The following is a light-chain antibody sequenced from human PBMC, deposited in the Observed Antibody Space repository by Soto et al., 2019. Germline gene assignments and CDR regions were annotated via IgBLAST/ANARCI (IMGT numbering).Light chain of an antibody. CDR3: QQYSSSPYT. Sequence: DIPMTQSPATLSASVGDRVTITCRASQSISTWLAWYQQKSGRAPKLLVYDASSLQSGVPSRLRGSGSGTDFTLTISSLQPDDFATYYCQQYSSSPYTFGQGTKLEIK. J-gene: IGKJ2*01. CDR1: QSISTW. V-gene: IGKV1-5*01. CDR2: DAS.